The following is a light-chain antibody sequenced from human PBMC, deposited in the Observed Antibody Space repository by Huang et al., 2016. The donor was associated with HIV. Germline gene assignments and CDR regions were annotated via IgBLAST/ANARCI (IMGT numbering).Light chain of an antibody. CDR2: SAS. J-gene: IGKJ5*01. CDR3: QQGYSALIT. V-gene: IGKV1-39*01. CDR1: QNINTY. Sequence: DILLTQSPSSLSASVGDRVTITCRASQNINTYLNWYQQKPGKAPTLLIHSASTFQTGVTSRFSGSGSGTDFTLTVNSRQPEDSATYYCQQGYSALITFGQGTRL.